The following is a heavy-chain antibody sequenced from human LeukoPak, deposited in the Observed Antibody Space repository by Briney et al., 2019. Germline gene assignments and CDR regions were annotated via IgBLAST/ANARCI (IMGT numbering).Heavy chain of an antibody. J-gene: IGHJ6*02. D-gene: IGHD2-15*01. CDR2: TSYDGSNK. CDR1: GFTFSSYG. V-gene: IGHV3-30*18. Sequence: GGSLRLSCAASGFTFSSYGMHWVRQAPGKGLEWVAVTSYDGSNKYYADSVKGRFTISRDNSKNTLYLQMNSLRAEDTAVYYCAKRADCSGGSCYSYGMDVWGQGTTVTVSS. CDR3: AKRADCSGGSCYSYGMDV.